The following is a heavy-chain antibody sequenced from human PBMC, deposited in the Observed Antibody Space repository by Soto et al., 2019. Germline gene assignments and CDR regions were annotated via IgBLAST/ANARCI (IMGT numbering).Heavy chain of an antibody. J-gene: IGHJ6*02. CDR1: GFTVSSNY. Sequence: EMQLVETGGGLIQPGGSLRLSCAASGFTVSSNYMSWVRQAPGKGLEWVSVIYSGGSTYYADSVKGRFTISRDNSKNTLYLQMNSLRAEDTAVYYCARDRFLVYSRNGVDVWGQGTTVTVSS. D-gene: IGHD2-15*01. V-gene: IGHV3-53*02. CDR2: IYSGGST. CDR3: ARDRFLVYSRNGVDV.